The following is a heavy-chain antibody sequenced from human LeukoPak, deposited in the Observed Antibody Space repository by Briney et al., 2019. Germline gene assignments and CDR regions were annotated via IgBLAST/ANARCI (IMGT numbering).Heavy chain of an antibody. V-gene: IGHV1-46*01. Sequence: ASVKVPCKASGYTFTSYYMHWVRQAPGQGLEWMGIINPSGGSTSYAQKFQGRVTMTRDMSTSTVYMELSSLRSEDTAVYYCARTLGVFSRLDYWGQGTLVTVSS. CDR1: GYTFTSYY. J-gene: IGHJ4*02. D-gene: IGHD3-16*01. CDR3: ARTLGVFSRLDY. CDR2: INPSGGST.